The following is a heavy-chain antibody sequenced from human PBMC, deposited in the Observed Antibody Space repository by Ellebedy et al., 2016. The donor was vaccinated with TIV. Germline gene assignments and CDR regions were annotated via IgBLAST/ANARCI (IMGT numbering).Heavy chain of an antibody. CDR1: GFSFNTYS. D-gene: IGHD7-27*01. CDR3: ARDMAWGNERFNDAFDV. CDR2: ISHSSITI. V-gene: IGHV3-48*04. Sequence: GESLKISCTASGFSFNTYSMNWVRQAPGKGLEWVSYISHSSITIYYTDSVEGRFTVSRDNAKNSLYLQMNSLRAEDTAVYYCARDMAWGNERFNDAFDVWGQGTMVAVSS. J-gene: IGHJ3*01.